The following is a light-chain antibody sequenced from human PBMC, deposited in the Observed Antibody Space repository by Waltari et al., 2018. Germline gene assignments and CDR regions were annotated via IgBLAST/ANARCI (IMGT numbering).Light chain of an antibody. J-gene: IGLJ2*01. CDR1: GSNIGAAYD. CDR3: QSYDTSLSVV. CDR2: GTS. V-gene: IGLV1-40*01. Sequence: QSVLTQPPSVSGAPVQRVTISCPGSGSNIGAAYDQHWYQQLPGKAPKLLIYGTSTRPLGVPDRYFGSQSGTSASLAITGLQAEDEADYYCQSYDTSLSVVFGGGTKLTVL.